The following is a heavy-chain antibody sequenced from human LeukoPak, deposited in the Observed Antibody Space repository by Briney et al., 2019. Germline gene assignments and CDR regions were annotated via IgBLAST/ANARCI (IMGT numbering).Heavy chain of an antibody. V-gene: IGHV4-4*07. CDR1: GGSISSYY. CDR2: IYTSGST. CDR3: AREGGGGAYTADDAFDI. J-gene: IGHJ3*02. Sequence: KPSETLSLTCTVSGGSISSYYWSWIRQPAGKGLEWIGRIYTSGSTNYNPSLKSRVTMSVDTSKNQFSLKLSSVTAADTAVYYCAREGGGGAYTADDAFDIWGQGTMVTVSS. D-gene: IGHD5-18*01.